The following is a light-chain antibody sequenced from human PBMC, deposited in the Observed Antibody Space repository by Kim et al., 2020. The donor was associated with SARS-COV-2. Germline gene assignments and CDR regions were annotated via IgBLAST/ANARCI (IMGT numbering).Light chain of an antibody. V-gene: IGLV10-54*01. Sequence: RQRSTPTCTGNSSNVGKQGAAWLQKNQGHPPNLLPYSNNHRPAGISERFSSSRSGNTASLTTTGLLREDEAEYYCSAWDSSLSAWVFGGGTQLTVL. CDR1: SSNVGKQG. CDR2: SNN. CDR3: SAWDSSLSAWV. J-gene: IGLJ3*02.